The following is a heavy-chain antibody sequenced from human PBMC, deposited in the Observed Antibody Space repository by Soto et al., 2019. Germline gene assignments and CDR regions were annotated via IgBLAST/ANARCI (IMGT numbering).Heavy chain of an antibody. D-gene: IGHD2-21*01. CDR2: IIPIFGTA. CDR1: GGTFSSYA. V-gene: IGHV1-69*13. J-gene: IGHJ6*02. CDR3: LWSYYRYGMDV. Sequence: ASVKVSCKASGGTFSSYAISWVRQAPGQGLEWVGGIIPIFGTANYAQKFQGRVTITADESTSTAYMELSSLRSEDTAVYYCLWSYYRYGMDVWGQGTTVTVSS.